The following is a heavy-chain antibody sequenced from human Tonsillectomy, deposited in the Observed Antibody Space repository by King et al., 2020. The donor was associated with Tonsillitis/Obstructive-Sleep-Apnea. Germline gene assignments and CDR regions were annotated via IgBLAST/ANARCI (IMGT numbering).Heavy chain of an antibody. V-gene: IGHV3-15*01. CDR3: TADTCRSSAQAFDY. D-gene: IGHD2-2*01. J-gene: IGHJ4*02. Sequence: VQLVESGGGLVKPGGSLRLSCAASGFSFSITWMNWVRQAPGKGLECVGRVKSKPDGETTDYAAPVKGRFTISRDDSENTLYLQMNSLKTEDTAVYYCTADTCRSSAQAFDYWGQGTLVTVSS. CDR2: VKSKPDGETT. CDR1: GFSFSITW.